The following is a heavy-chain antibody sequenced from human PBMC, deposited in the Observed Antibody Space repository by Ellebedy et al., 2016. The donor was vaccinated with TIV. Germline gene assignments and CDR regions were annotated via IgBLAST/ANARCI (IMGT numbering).Heavy chain of an antibody. D-gene: IGHD2-2*01. V-gene: IGHV4-39*01. Sequence: SETLSLXCTVSGGSISSSSYYWGWIRQPPGKGLEWIGSIYYSGSTYYNPSLKSRVTISVDTSKNQFSLKLSSVTAADTAVYYCARQGDIVVVPAATTFDYWGQGTLVTVSS. CDR2: IYYSGST. CDR1: GGSISSSSYY. CDR3: ARQGDIVVVPAATTFDY. J-gene: IGHJ4*02.